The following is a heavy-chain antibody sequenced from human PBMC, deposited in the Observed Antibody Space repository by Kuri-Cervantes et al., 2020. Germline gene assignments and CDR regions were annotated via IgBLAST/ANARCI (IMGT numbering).Heavy chain of an antibody. CDR1: GFTFSDYY. J-gene: IGHJ5*02. CDR3: ARAAAAGISGWFDP. Sequence: GGSLRLSCAASGFTFSDYYMHWVRQAPGKGLEWVSYISGSGTTTYYVDSVKGRFTISRGNARDSLYLQMDSLRVEDTAIYYCARAAAAGISGWFDPWGQGTLVTVSS. V-gene: IGHV3-11*01. D-gene: IGHD6-13*01. CDR2: ISGSGTTT.